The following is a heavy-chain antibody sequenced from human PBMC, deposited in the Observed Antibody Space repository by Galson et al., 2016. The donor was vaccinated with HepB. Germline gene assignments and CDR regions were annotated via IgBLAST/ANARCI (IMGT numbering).Heavy chain of an antibody. J-gene: IGHJ2*01. D-gene: IGHD4-17*01. CDR1: GFTFSNAW. CDR2: IKSKTDGGTT. Sequence: SLRLSCAASGFTFSNAWMSWVRQAPGKGLEWVGRIKSKTDGGTTDHAAPVKDRFTLSRDDSINTLYLQLNSLKTEDTAVYYCASYGPQWSFDLWGRGTLVTVSS. V-gene: IGHV3-15*01. CDR3: ASYGPQWSFDL.